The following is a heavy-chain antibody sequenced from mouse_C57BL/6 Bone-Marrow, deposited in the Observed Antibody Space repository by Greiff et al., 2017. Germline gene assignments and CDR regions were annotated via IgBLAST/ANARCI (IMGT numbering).Heavy chain of an antibody. CDR2: ISSGGSYT. Sequence: EVQLVESGGDLVKPGGSLKLSCAASGFTFSSYGMSWVRQTPDKRLEWVATISSGGSYTYYPDSVKGRFTISRDNAKNTLYLQRSSLKSEDTAMYYCARSTIYYYAMDYWGQGTSVTVSS. J-gene: IGHJ4*01. CDR3: ARSTIYYYAMDY. CDR1: GFTFSSYG. D-gene: IGHD2-1*01. V-gene: IGHV5-6*01.